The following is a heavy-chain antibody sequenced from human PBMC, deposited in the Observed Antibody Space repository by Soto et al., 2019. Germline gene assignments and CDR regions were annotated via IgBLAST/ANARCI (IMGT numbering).Heavy chain of an antibody. CDR1: GGSISSYY. CDR3: ARELPLAMDTAMGAFDP. J-gene: IGHJ5*02. CDR2: IYYSGST. Sequence: SETLSLTCTVSGGSISSYYWSWIRQPPGKGLEWIGYIYYSGSTNYNPSLKSRVTISVDTSKNQFSLKLSSVTAADTAVYYCARELPLAMDTAMGAFDPWGQGTLVNVSS. D-gene: IGHD5-18*01. V-gene: IGHV4-59*01.